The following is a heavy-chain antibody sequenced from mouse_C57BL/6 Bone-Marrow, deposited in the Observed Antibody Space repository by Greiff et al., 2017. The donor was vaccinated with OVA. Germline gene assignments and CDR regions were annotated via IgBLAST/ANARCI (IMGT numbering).Heavy chain of an antibody. Sequence: QVTLKVSGPGILQSSQTLSLTCSFSGFSLSTSGMGVSWIRQPSGKGLEWLAHIYSDDDKRYNPSLKSRLTISKDTSSNQVFLKITSMDTADTDTYSCARRDYDSYAMDYWVQGTSVTVSS. CDR1: GFSLSTSGMG. CDR2: IYSDDDK. D-gene: IGHD1-1*02. CDR3: ARRDYDSYAMDY. J-gene: IGHJ4*01. V-gene: IGHV8-12*01.